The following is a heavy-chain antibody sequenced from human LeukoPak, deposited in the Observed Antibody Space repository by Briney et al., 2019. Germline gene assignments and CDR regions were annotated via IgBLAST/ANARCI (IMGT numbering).Heavy chain of an antibody. CDR1: GYTFTSYA. D-gene: IGHD2-15*01. CDR3: ARDTRYCSGGSCYSSTGRFDY. V-gene: IGHV1-3*01. J-gene: IGHJ4*02. CDR2: INAGNGNT. Sequence: ASVKVSCKASGYTFTSYAMHWVRQAPGQRLEWMGWINAGNGNTKYSQEFQGRVTITRDTSASTAYMELSSLRSDDTAVYYCARDTRYCSGGSCYSSTGRFDYWGQGTLVTVSS.